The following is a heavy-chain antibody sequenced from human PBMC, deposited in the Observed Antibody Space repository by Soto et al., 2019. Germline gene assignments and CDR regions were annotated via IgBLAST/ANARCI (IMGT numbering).Heavy chain of an antibody. V-gene: IGHV1-46*01. CDR2: INPSGGGT. J-gene: IGHJ3*02. D-gene: IGHD3-9*01. CDR3: ARSRKNYDILTGYYISPDAFDI. CDR1: GYTFTSYY. Sequence: ASVKVSCKASGYTFTSYYMHWVRQAPGQGLEWMGIINPSGGGTSYAQKFQGRVTMTRDTSTSTVYMELSSLRSEDTAVYYCARSRKNYDILTGYYISPDAFDIWGQGTMVTVSS.